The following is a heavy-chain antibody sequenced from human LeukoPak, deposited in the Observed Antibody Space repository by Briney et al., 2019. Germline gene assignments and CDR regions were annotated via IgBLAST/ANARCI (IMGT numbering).Heavy chain of an antibody. CDR1: GSTFSSYE. J-gene: IGHJ4*02. Sequence: GGSLRLSCAASGSTFSSYEMNWVRQAPGKGLEWVSYISSSGSTIYYADSVKGRFTISRDNAKNSLYLQMNSLRAEDTAVYYCAREFGAARACSSDYWGQGTLVTVSS. CDR2: ISSSGSTI. D-gene: IGHD6-6*01. CDR3: AREFGAARACSSDY. V-gene: IGHV3-48*03.